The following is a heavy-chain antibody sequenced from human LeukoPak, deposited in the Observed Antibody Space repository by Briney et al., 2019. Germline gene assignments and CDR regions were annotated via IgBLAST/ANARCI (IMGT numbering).Heavy chain of an antibody. Sequence: PSETRSLTCTVSGGSISSYYWSWIRQPPGKGLEWIGEINHSGSTKYNPSLKSRVAISVDTSKNQFSLKLSSVTAADTAVYYCARGSTGVGDYWGQGTLVTVSS. CDR3: ARGSTGVGDY. V-gene: IGHV4-34*01. D-gene: IGHD1-14*01. CDR1: GGSISSYY. CDR2: INHSGST. J-gene: IGHJ4*02.